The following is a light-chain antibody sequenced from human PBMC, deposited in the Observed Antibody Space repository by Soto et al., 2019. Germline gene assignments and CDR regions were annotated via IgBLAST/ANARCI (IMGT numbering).Light chain of an antibody. CDR1: SGHSSYA. CDR3: QTWDTGIRV. CDR2: LNGDGSH. J-gene: IGLJ2*01. Sequence: QLVLTQSPSASASLGASVKLTCTLSSGHSSYAIAWHQQQPEKGPRYLMKLNGDGSHDKGDGIPDRFSGSSSGAERYLTIPSLQSEDEADYYCQTWDTGIRVFGGGTQLTVL. V-gene: IGLV4-69*01.